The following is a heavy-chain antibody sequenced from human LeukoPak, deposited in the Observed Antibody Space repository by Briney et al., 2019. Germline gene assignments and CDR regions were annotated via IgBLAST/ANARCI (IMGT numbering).Heavy chain of an antibody. V-gene: IGHV3-23*01. Sequence: GGSLRLSCAASGFTFSSYAMRWVRHAPGKGRECVSSISCCGGSTYYADSVKGRFTISRDNPKNTLYLQLNCLRAEDAAVYYCAKDHALVRYFDWLLWRKKGDPDYWGQGTLVTVSS. CDR3: AKDHALVRYFDWLLWRKKGDPDY. CDR2: ISCCGGST. CDR1: GFTFSSYA. D-gene: IGHD3-9*01. J-gene: IGHJ4*02.